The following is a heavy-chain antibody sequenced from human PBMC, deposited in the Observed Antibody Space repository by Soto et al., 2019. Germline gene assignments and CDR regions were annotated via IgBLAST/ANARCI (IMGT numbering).Heavy chain of an antibody. CDR3: ARAMTTVTTIDY. Sequence: PSETLSLTCAVSGGSISSGGYSWSWIRQPPGKGLEWIGYIYHSGSTYYNPYLKSRVTISVDRSKNQFSLKLSSVTAADTAVYYCARAMTTVTTIDYWGQGTLVTVS. V-gene: IGHV4-30-2*01. J-gene: IGHJ4*02. CDR1: GGSISSGGYS. D-gene: IGHD4-17*01. CDR2: IYHSGST.